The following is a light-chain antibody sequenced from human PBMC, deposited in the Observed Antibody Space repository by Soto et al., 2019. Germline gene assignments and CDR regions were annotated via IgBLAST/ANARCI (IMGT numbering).Light chain of an antibody. CDR2: WAS. V-gene: IGKV4-1*01. Sequence: IVMTQSPDSLAVSLGKRATINCKSSQSGLYGSNNKNYLAWYQQRPGQPPKLLIYWASTRESGVPARFSGSGSGKDFTLNISSLQAEDVAVYYCQQYSSTVTFGQGTKVEIK. CDR3: QQYSSTVT. J-gene: IGKJ1*01. CDR1: QSGLYGSNNKNY.